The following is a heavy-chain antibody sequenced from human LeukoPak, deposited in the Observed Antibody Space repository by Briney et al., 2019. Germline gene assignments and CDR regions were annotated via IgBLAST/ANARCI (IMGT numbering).Heavy chain of an antibody. Sequence: ASVKVSCKASGYTFTSYGISWVRQAPGQGLEWMGRISAYNGNTNYAQKLQGRVTMTTDTSTSTAYMELRSLRSDDTAVYYCARAPGAIFGVVTYTPRVDWFDPWGQGTLVTVFS. CDR3: ARAPGAIFGVVTYTPRVDWFDP. D-gene: IGHD3-3*01. V-gene: IGHV1-18*01. J-gene: IGHJ5*02. CDR1: GYTFTSYG. CDR2: ISAYNGNT.